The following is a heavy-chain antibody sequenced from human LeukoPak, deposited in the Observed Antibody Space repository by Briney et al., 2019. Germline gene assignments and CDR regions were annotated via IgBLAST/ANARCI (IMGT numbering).Heavy chain of an antibody. CDR3: ARDLLGFRYFDY. D-gene: IGHD3-10*01. Sequence: ASVKVSCEASGYTFTSYYMHWVRQAPGQGLEWMGIINPSGGSTSYAQKFQGRVTMTRDTSTCTVYMELSSLRSEDTAVYYCARDLLGFRYFDYWGQGTLVTVSS. CDR1: GYTFTSYY. V-gene: IGHV1-46*01. J-gene: IGHJ4*02. CDR2: INPSGGST.